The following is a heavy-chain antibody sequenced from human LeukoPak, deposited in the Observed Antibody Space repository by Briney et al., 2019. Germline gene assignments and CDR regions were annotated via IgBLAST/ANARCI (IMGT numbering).Heavy chain of an antibody. D-gene: IGHD6-13*01. V-gene: IGHV3-48*04. CDR3: AKDGLRYSSNWFDY. Sequence: PGGSLRLSCAASGFIFNNYGMQWVRQAPGKGLEWVSYISSSGTTTYYADSVKGRFTISRDNAEYSVYLQMNSLRAEDTAVYYCAKDGLRYSSNWFDYWGQGTLVTVSS. CDR1: GFIFNNYG. J-gene: IGHJ4*02. CDR2: ISSSGTTT.